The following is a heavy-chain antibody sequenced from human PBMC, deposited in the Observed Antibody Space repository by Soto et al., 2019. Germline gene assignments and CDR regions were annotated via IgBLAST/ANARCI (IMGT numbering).Heavy chain of an antibody. V-gene: IGHV3-23*01. CDR1: GFTFSSYA. CDR3: AKDPYRGWYYGKDHGY. CDR2: ISGSGGST. D-gene: IGHD6-19*01. Sequence: EVQLLESGGGLVQPGGSLRLSCAASGFTFSSYAMSWVRQAPGKGLEWVSAISGSGGSTYYADSVKGRFTISRDNSKNTLYLQMNSLRAEDTAVYYCAKDPYRGWYYGKDHGYWGQGTLVTVSS. J-gene: IGHJ4*02.